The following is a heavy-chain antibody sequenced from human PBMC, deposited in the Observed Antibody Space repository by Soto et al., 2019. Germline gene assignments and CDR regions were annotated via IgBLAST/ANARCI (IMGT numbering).Heavy chain of an antibody. Sequence: GGSLRLSCAASGFTVSTTYMNWFRQAPGKGLQWVSLIYSGGSTYYAGSVTGRFTISRDNSKNTLYLQMDRLRVEDTAVYYCAAAIYGDWSFDYWGRGTLVTVSS. D-gene: IGHD4-17*01. CDR1: GFTVSTTY. CDR2: IYSGGST. CDR3: AAAIYGDWSFDY. V-gene: IGHV3-53*05. J-gene: IGHJ4*02.